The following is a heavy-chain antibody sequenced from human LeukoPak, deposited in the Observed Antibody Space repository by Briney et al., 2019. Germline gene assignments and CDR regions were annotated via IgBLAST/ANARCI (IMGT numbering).Heavy chain of an antibody. V-gene: IGHV4-59*01. Sequence: PSETLSLTCTVSGDSIRNYYWNWIRQPPGKGLEWIGYTSDSGGHTDYNPSLKSRVTISTDTSKNQLFLKLTSVTTADTAVYYCARWYSHGRYFDYRGQGALVTVSS. D-gene: IGHD1-26*01. CDR1: GDSIRNYY. CDR2: TSDSGGHT. J-gene: IGHJ4*02. CDR3: ARWYSHGRYFDY.